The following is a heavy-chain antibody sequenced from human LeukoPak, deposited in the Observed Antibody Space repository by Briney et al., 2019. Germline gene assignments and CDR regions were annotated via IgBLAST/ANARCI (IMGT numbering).Heavy chain of an antibody. J-gene: IGHJ4*02. CDR3: ARDRIVLMVYAQYGD. CDR1: GFTFSSYA. Sequence: GGSLRLSCAASGFTFSSYAMHWVRQAPGKGLEWVAVISYDGSNKYYADSVKGRFTISRDNSKNTQYLQMNSLRAEDTAVYYCARDRIVLMVYAQYGDWGQGTLVTVSS. CDR2: ISYDGSNK. V-gene: IGHV3-30-3*01. D-gene: IGHD2-8*01.